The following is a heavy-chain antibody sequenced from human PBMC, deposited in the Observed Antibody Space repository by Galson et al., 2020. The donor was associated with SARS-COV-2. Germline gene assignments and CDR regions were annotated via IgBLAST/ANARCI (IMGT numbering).Heavy chain of an antibody. J-gene: IGHJ3*02. V-gene: IGHV4-31*01. D-gene: IGHD6-19*01. Sequence: SETLSLTCTVSGGPISSGGYYWSWIRQHPGKGLEWFGYIYYSGSTSYNPSLKSLLTISVDTSKNQFSLNLRSVSAADTAVYYCARTQVVRGWYDAFDIWGQGTMVTVSS. CDR3: ARTQVVRGWYDAFDI. CDR2: IYYSGST. CDR1: GGPISSGGYY.